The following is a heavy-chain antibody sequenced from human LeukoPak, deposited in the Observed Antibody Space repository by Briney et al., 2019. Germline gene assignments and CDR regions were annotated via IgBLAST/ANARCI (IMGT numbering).Heavy chain of an antibody. D-gene: IGHD2-2*01. CDR1: GFTFSSYS. V-gene: IGHV3-48*04. J-gene: IGHJ4*02. CDR2: INSRSSSI. Sequence: PGGSLRLSCAASGFTFSSYSMNWVRQAPGKGLEWVSYINSRSSSIFYADSVKGRFTISRDNGQNSLYLQMNSLRAEDTAVYYCARREPQGCSGTSCFAGPVGHWGQGTLVTVSS. CDR3: ARREPQGCSGTSCFAGPVGH.